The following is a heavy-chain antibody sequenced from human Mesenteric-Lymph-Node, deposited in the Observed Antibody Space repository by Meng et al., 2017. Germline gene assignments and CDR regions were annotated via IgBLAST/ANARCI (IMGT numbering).Heavy chain of an antibody. CDR2: IKEDGSDK. D-gene: IGHD3-22*01. Sequence: EVLLVESGGGFAQPGGSLRLSCSASGVPFSTYWMSWVRQAPGKGLEWVANIKEDGSDKYYVDSVKGRFIISRDNARNSLYLQMNSLRAEDTAVYYCARENFYDSSGYSIWGQGTLVTVSS. CDR3: ARENFYDSSGYSI. J-gene: IGHJ3*02. V-gene: IGHV3-7*01. CDR1: GVPFSTYW.